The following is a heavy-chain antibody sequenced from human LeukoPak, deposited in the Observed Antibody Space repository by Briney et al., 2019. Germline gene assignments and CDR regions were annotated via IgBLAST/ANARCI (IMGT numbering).Heavy chain of an antibody. CDR1: GGTFSSYA. CDR2: IIPIFGTA. D-gene: IGHD3-22*01. J-gene: IGHJ4*02. CDR3: ACRHYYDSSGYQNFDY. V-gene: IGHV1-69*13. Sequence: GASVNVSCTASGGTFSSYAISWVRQAPGEGLEWMGGIIPIFGTANYAQKFQGRVTITADESTSTAYMELSSLRSEDTAVYYCACRHYYDSSGYQNFDYWGQGTLVTVFS.